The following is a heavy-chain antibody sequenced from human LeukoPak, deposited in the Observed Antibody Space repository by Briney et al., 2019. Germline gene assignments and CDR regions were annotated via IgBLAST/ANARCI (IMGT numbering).Heavy chain of an antibody. V-gene: IGHV4-34*01. J-gene: IGHJ4*02. CDR2: INHSGST. CDR3: ARARGSGSYYSSHYFDY. CDR1: GGSFSGYY. D-gene: IGHD3-10*01. Sequence: SETLSLTCAVYGGSFSGYYWSWIRQPPGKGLEWIGEINHSGSTNYNPSLKSRVTISVGTSKNQFSLKLSSVTAADTAVYYCARARGSGSYYSSHYFDYWGQGTLVTVSS.